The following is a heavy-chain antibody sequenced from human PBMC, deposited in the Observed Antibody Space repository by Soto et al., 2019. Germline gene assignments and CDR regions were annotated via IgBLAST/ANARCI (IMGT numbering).Heavy chain of an antibody. V-gene: IGHV3-30*14. CDR2: ISFDGNNN. Sequence: QVQLVESGGGVVQPGRSLRLSCAASGFTFSNYALHWVRQAPGRGLEWVALISFDGNNNYYANSVKGRFSISRDNSKNTLYLQMNSLRAEDTAVYYCVRCTGTSCHLGADFWGQGTLVIVSS. CDR3: VRCTGTSCHLGADF. CDR1: GFTFSNYA. J-gene: IGHJ4*02. D-gene: IGHD2-2*01.